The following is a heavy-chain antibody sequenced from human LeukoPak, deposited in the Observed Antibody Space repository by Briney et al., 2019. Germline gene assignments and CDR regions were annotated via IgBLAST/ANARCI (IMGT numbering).Heavy chain of an antibody. V-gene: IGHV4-39*07. CDR3: ARDEEVLGFS. Sequence: SETLSLTCTVPGGSISSSSYYWGWIRQPPGKGLEWTGSIYYSGSTYYNPSLKSRVTISVDTSKNQFSLKLSSVTAADTAVYYCARDEEVLGFSWGRGTLVTVSS. J-gene: IGHJ4*02. CDR1: GGSISSSSYY. CDR2: IYYSGST. D-gene: IGHD2/OR15-2a*01.